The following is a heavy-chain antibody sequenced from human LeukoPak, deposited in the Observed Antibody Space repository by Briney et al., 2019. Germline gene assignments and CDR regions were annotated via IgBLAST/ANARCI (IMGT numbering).Heavy chain of an antibody. CDR3: ASKEWFGELPDY. CDR1: GFTFSDYY. Sequence: GGSLRLSCAASGFTFSDYYMSWIRQAPGKGLEWVSSISSSSSYIYYADSVKGRFTISRDNAKNSLYLQMNSLRAEDTAVYYCASKEWFGELPDYWGQGTLVTVSS. CDR2: ISSSSSYI. D-gene: IGHD3-10*01. J-gene: IGHJ4*02. V-gene: IGHV3-11*06.